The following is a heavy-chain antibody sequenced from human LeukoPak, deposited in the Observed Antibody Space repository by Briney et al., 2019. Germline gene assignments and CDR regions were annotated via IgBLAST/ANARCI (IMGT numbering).Heavy chain of an antibody. CDR3: ARDGGITMVRGVVFDP. CDR1: EYTFTSYY. CDR2: INPSGGST. J-gene: IGHJ5*02. D-gene: IGHD3-10*01. V-gene: IGHV1-46*01. Sequence: GASVKVSCKAPEYTFTSYYMHWVRQAPGQGLEWMGKINPSGGSTSFAQKFQGRVTMTRDTSTNTVYMELTSLRSEDTAVYYCARDGGITMVRGVVFDPWGQGTLVTVSS.